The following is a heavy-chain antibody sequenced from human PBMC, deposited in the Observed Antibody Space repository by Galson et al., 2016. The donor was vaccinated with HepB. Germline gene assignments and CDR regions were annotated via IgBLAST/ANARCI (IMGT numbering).Heavy chain of an antibody. D-gene: IGHD4-11*01. CDR2: ISPNSGGT. V-gene: IGHV1-2*02. CDR1: KYTFTVYY. CDR3: AREAAPGDDYSLAY. J-gene: IGHJ4*02. Sequence: SVKVSCKASKYTFTVYYIHWVRQAPGQGLEWMGWISPNSGGTNYAQKFQGRVTMTRDTPITTAYMELSSLRSDDTAVCYCAREAAPGDDYSLAYWGQGTLVTVSS.